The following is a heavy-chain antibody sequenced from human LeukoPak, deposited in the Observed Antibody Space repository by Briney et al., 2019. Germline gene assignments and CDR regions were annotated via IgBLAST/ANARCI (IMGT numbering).Heavy chain of an antibody. CDR3: ARGYYYYYMDV. CDR1: GFTVSSNY. Sequence: GGSLRLSCAASGFTVSSNYMSWVRQAPGKGLEWVSVIYSGGSTYYADSVKGRFTISRDNSKNTLYLQMNSLRAEDTAVYYCARGYYYYYMDVWGKGTTVTISS. V-gene: IGHV3-66*01. J-gene: IGHJ6*03. CDR2: IYSGGST.